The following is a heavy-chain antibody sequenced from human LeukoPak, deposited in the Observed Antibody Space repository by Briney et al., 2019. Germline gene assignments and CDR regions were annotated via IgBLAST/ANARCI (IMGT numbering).Heavy chain of an antibody. J-gene: IGHJ4*02. Sequence: GSLRLSCAASAFTFSNYWMSWVRQAPGKGLEWVANIKEDGSEVNYVDSVKGRFTISRDNAKNSLYLQMNSLRVDDTAVYYCARDRGYSTFDYWGQGTLVTVSS. CDR1: AFTFSNYW. V-gene: IGHV3-7*01. D-gene: IGHD4-23*01. CDR3: ARDRGYSTFDY. CDR2: IKEDGSEV.